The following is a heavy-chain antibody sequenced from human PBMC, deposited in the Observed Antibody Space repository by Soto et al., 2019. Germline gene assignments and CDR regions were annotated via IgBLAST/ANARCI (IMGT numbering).Heavy chain of an antibody. J-gene: IGHJ5*02. V-gene: IGHV3-33*01. D-gene: IGHD2-21*01. Sequence: QVQLVESGGGLVQPERSLRLSCAASGFIFRNHGMHWVRQAPGKGLEWVAVIWYDESHEFYADSVKGRFSISRDNAKNTLYLQMNSLRAEDTAMYYCARDRSEFARGFDRWGQGTLVTVSS. CDR3: ARDRSEFARGFDR. CDR2: IWYDESHE. CDR1: GFIFRNHG.